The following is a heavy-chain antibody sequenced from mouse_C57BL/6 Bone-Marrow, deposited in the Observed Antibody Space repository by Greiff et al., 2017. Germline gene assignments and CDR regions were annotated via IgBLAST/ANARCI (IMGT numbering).Heavy chain of an antibody. J-gene: IGHJ2*01. Sequence: EVKVEESGAELVKPGASVKLSCTASGFNIKDYYMHWVKQRTEQGLEWIGRIDPEDGETKYAPKFQGKATITADTSSNTAYLQLSSLTSEDTAVYYCARWNYGSPHFDYWGQGTTLTVSS. D-gene: IGHD1-1*01. CDR1: GFNIKDYY. CDR2: IDPEDGET. CDR3: ARWNYGSPHFDY. V-gene: IGHV14-2*01.